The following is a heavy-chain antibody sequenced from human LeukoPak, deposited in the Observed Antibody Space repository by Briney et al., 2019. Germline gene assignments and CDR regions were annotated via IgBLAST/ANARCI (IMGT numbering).Heavy chain of an antibody. CDR3: AAPGYSSSWYYFDY. CDR1: EFTVSSNY. Sequence: PGGSLRLSCAASEFTVSSNYMSWVRQAPGKGLEWVSVIYSGGSTYYADSVKGRFTISRDNSKNTLYLQMNSLRAEDTAVYYCAAPGYSSSWYYFDYWGQGTLVTVSS. V-gene: IGHV3-53*01. CDR2: IYSGGST. J-gene: IGHJ4*02. D-gene: IGHD6-13*01.